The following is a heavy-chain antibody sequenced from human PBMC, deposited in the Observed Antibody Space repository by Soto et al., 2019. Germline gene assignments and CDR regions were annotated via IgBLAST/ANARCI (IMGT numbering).Heavy chain of an antibody. D-gene: IGHD6-13*01. J-gene: IGHJ4*02. Sequence: QVPLVQSGAEVKKPGASVKVSCKASGYTFTSYGISWVRQAPGQGLEWMGWISAYNGNTNYAQKLQGRVTMTIDRSTSTAYMELRSLRSDDTAVYYCARGRLGIAAAGTVELDYWGQGTLVTVSS. V-gene: IGHV1-18*01. CDR2: ISAYNGNT. CDR1: GYTFTSYG. CDR3: ARGRLGIAAAGTVELDY.